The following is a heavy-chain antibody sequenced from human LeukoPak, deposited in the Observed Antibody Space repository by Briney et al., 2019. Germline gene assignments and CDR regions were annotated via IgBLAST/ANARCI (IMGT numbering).Heavy chain of an antibody. Sequence: GGSLRLSCAASGFTFSSYAMHWVRQAPGKGLEWVAVISYDGSNKYYADSVKGRFTISRDNSKNTLYLQMNSLRAEDTAVYYCAGSRLVIKGIYYYYYGMDVWGKGTTVTVSS. D-gene: IGHD3-9*01. V-gene: IGHV3-30*04. CDR1: GFTFSSYA. CDR2: ISYDGSNK. J-gene: IGHJ6*04. CDR3: AGSRLVIKGIYYYYYGMDV.